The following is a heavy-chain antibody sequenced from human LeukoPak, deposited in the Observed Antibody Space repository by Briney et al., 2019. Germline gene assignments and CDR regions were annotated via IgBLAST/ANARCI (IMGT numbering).Heavy chain of an antibody. CDR3: ASKAVALHQKKYYFDY. CDR1: GGSISSSSYY. CDR2: INHSGST. D-gene: IGHD6-19*01. V-gene: IGHV4-39*07. J-gene: IGHJ4*02. Sequence: SETLSLTCTVSGGSISSSSYYWGWIRQPPGKGLEWIGEINHSGSTNYNPSLKSRVTISVDTSKNQFSLKLSSVTAADTAVYYCASKAVALHQKKYYFDYWGQGTLVTVSS.